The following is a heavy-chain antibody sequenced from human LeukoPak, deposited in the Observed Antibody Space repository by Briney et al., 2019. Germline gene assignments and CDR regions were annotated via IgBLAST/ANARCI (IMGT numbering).Heavy chain of an antibody. D-gene: IGHD3-3*01. J-gene: IGHJ4*02. Sequence: SETLSLTCTVSGGSISGYSWTWIRQPPGQGLEWIGYFHNSRTTSYNPSLTGRVTISVDTAMDQISLKLSSVTAADTAVYYCARIDFWSGYGFDYWGQGTLVTVSS. CDR3: ARIDFWSGYGFDY. CDR1: GGSISGYS. V-gene: IGHV4-59*08. CDR2: FHNSRTT.